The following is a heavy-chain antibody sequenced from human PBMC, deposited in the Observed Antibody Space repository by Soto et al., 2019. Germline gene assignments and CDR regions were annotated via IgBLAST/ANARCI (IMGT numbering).Heavy chain of an antibody. CDR2: IIPIFGTA. CDR1: GGTFSSYA. D-gene: IGHD3-22*01. Sequence: QVQLVQSGAEVKKPGSSVKVSCKASGGTFSSYAISWVRQAPGQGLEWMGGIIPIFGTANYAQKFQGRVTITADESTSTAYMELSSLRSEDTAVYYCATHYYDSSGYFGYDAFDIWGQGTMVTVSS. J-gene: IGHJ3*02. V-gene: IGHV1-69*01. CDR3: ATHYYDSSGYFGYDAFDI.